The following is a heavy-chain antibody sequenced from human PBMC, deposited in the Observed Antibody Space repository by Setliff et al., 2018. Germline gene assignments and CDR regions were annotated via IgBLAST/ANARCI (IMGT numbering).Heavy chain of an antibody. CDR3: ARAWYDNSGYYYENYYYFMDV. Sequence: AAVKVSCKASGYSFTDYYIHWVRQAPGQGLEWVGWINPHSGGTTFARKFQGRVTMTRDTSISTAHMELSSLRSDDTAVYYCARAWYDNSGYYYENYYYFMDVWGKGTTVTVSS. CDR2: INPHSGGT. J-gene: IGHJ6*03. D-gene: IGHD3-22*01. V-gene: IGHV1-2*02. CDR1: GYSFTDYY.